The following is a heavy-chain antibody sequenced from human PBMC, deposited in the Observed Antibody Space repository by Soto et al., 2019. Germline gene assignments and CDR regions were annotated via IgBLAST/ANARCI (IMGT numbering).Heavy chain of an antibody. Sequence: ASVKVSCKASGYTFTGYFMHWVRQAPGQGLEWMGWINPYSGGADYAQSFQGRVTMTRDTSISTVYMELSRLRFDDTAVYYCAIVIRGGYYNSPLDSCGQGTVGTVST. D-gene: IGHD3-3*01. V-gene: IGHV1-2*02. CDR3: AIVIRGGYYNSPLDS. CDR1: GYTFTGYF. CDR2: INPYSGGA. J-gene: IGHJ4*02.